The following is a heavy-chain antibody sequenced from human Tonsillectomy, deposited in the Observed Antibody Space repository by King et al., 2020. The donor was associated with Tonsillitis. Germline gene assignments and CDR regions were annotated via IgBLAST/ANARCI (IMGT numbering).Heavy chain of an antibody. CDR3: AKDIRQGGVWSGYLIS. V-gene: IGHV3-43*02. CDR2: ISGDGDST. D-gene: IGHD3-3*01. CDR1: GFTFDDYA. J-gene: IGHJ5*02. Sequence: VQLVESGGGVVQPGGSLRLSCAASGFTFDDYAMHWVRQAPGKGLEWVSLISGDGDSTDYGDSVKGRFTISRDNSKNSLYLEMNSLRTEDTALYYCAKDIRQGGVWSGYLISWGQGTLVTVSS.